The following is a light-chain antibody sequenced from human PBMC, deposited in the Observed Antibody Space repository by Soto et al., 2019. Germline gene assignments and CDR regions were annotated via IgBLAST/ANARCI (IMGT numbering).Light chain of an antibody. CDR3: HHYET. Sequence: EIVLTQSPGTLSLSPGDRATLSCRASQSVSRSYLGWYQQKPGQAPRLLMYGASIRAAGVPDRFSGSGSGTEFTLTISRLEPEDFTLYYCHHYETSGQGTTGDIK. J-gene: IGKJ1*01. V-gene: IGKV3-20*01. CDR1: QSVSRSY. CDR2: GAS.